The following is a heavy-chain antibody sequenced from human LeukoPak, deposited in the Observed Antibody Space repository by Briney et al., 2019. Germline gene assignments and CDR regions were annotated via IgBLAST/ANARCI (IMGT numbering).Heavy chain of an antibody. V-gene: IGHV4-59*01. Sequence: SGTLSLTCTVSGGSISSYYWSWIRQPPGKGLEWIGYIYYSGSTNYNPSLKSRVTISVDTSKNQFSLKLSSVTAADTAVYYCARDRVYDTAFDIWGQGTMVTVSS. CDR2: IYYSGST. CDR3: ARDRVYDTAFDI. CDR1: GGSISSYY. D-gene: IGHD3-16*01. J-gene: IGHJ3*02.